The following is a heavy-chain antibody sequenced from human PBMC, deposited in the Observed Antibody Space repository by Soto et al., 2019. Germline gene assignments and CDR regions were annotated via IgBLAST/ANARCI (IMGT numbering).Heavy chain of an antibody. Sequence: ASVKVSCKASGYTFTSYGISWVRQAPGQGLEWMGWISAYNGNTNYAQKLQGRVTMTTDTSTSTAYMELRSLRSDDTAVYYCARDYYDFWSGYSLPGFDPWGQGTLVTVSS. CDR3: ARDYYDFWSGYSLPGFDP. J-gene: IGHJ5*02. V-gene: IGHV1-18*01. CDR1: GYTFTSYG. CDR2: ISAYNGNT. D-gene: IGHD3-3*01.